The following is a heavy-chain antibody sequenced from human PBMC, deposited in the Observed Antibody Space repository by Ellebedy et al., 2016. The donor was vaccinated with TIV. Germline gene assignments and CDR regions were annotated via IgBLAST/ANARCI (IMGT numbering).Heavy chain of an antibody. D-gene: IGHD1-1*01. CDR3: AAGNSNDFYGFDH. CDR1: GCTSKKYA. J-gene: IGHJ4*02. V-gene: IGHV1-69*13. Sequence: SVKVSCXASGCTSKKYAISWLRQAPGQGPEWMGGIIPISSTPNYAQKPQGRVTITADESTSTAYMELSSLRSDDTAVYFCAAGNSNDFYGFDHWGQGTLVTVSS. CDR2: IIPISSTP.